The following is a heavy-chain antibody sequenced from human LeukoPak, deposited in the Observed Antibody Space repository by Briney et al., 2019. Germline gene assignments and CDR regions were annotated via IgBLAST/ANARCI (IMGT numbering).Heavy chain of an antibody. Sequence: KTSETLSLTCTVSGGSISSHYRNWIRQPPGKGLEWIGYIYYSGSTNYNPSLKSRVTISVDTSKSQFSLILSSVTAADTAVYYCARRAEMTALGLGNWFDPWGQGTLVTVSS. CDR1: GGSISSHY. CDR3: ARRAEMTALGLGNWFDP. CDR2: IYYSGST. V-gene: IGHV4-59*11. D-gene: IGHD2-21*02. J-gene: IGHJ5*02.